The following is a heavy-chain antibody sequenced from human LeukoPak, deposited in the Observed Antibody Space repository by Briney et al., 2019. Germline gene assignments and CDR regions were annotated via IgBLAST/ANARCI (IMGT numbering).Heavy chain of an antibody. CDR1: GYTFTSNY. Sequence: ASVKVSCKAFGYTFTSNYMHWVRQAPGQGPEWMGVISPSGGSTTYAQKFQGRVTLTRDMSTSTDYLELSSLRSEDTAVYYCARDQALGYGWPTVLAIDIWGQGTMVTVSS. CDR2: ISPSGGST. CDR3: ARDQALGYGWPTVLAIDI. V-gene: IGHV1-46*01. J-gene: IGHJ3*02. D-gene: IGHD6-19*01.